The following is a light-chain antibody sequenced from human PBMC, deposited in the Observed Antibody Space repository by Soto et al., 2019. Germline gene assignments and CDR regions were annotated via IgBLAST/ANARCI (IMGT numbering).Light chain of an antibody. CDR3: QQSYSTPYT. CDR2: AAS. J-gene: IGKJ2*01. V-gene: IGKV1-39*01. CDR1: QSISSY. Sequence: DIQMTQSPSSLSASVGDRVTITCRTSQSISSYLNWYRQKPGKAPELLIYAASSLQSGVPSRFSGSGSETHFTLTISSLQPEDFATYYCQQSYSTPYTFGQGTKVEIK.